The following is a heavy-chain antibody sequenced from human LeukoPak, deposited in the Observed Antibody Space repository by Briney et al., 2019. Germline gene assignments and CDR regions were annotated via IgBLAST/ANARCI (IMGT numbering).Heavy chain of an antibody. CDR3: AKDQYGYSSNNWFDP. Sequence: ASVKVSCKASGYTFTSYDINWVRQATGQGLEWMGWMNPNSGNTGYAQKFQDRVTMTRNTSISTAYMELSSLRSEDTAVYYCAKDQYGYSSNNWFDPWGQGTLVTVSS. J-gene: IGHJ5*02. CDR1: GYTFTSYD. V-gene: IGHV1-8*01. CDR2: MNPNSGNT. D-gene: IGHD6-13*01.